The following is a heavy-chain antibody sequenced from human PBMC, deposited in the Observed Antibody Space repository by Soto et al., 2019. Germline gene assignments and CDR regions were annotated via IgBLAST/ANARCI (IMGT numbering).Heavy chain of an antibody. J-gene: IGHJ6*02. D-gene: IGHD3-3*01. CDR3: ARTAGLTIFGAVPSLHYAMDV. Sequence: VESLKISCKEPGYTFDKHCVAWLREMPGKGLEWIGIIYAGDSDTRYSPSLQGQVTISADKSLSTVYLQWNRLKASDTALYYCARTAGLTIFGAVPSLHYAMDVWGQGTSVTVSS. CDR1: GYTFDKHC. V-gene: IGHV5-51*01. CDR2: IYAGDSDT.